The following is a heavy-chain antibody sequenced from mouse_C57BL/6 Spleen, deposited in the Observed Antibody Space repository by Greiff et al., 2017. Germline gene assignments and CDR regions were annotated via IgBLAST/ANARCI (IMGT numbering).Heavy chain of an antibody. CDR1: GYAFSSSW. CDR2: IYPGDGDT. J-gene: IGHJ2*01. V-gene: IGHV1-82*01. CDR3: ARRGDYYGFDY. D-gene: IGHD1-1*01. Sequence: QVQLQQSGPELVKPGASVKISCKASGYAFSSSWMNWVKQRPGKGLEWIGRIYPGDGDTNYNGKFKGKATLTADKSSSTAYMQLSSLTSEDSAVYFCARRGDYYGFDYWGQGTTLTVSS.